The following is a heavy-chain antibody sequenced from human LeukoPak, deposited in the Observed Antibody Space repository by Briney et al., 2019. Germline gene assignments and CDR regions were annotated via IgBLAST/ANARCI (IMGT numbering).Heavy chain of an antibody. CDR3: AKSVLDYYDSSGYNWFDP. Sequence: GGLRLSCAASGFTFSSYAMSWVRQAPGKGLEWVSAISGSGGSTYYADSVKGRFTISRDNSKNTLYLQMNSLRAEDTAVYYCAKSVLDYYDSSGYNWFDPWGQGTLVTVSS. CDR2: ISGSGGST. CDR1: GFTFSSYA. J-gene: IGHJ5*02. D-gene: IGHD3-22*01. V-gene: IGHV3-23*01.